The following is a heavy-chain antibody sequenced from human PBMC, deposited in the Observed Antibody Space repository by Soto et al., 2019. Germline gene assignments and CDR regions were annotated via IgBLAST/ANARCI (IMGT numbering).Heavy chain of an antibody. D-gene: IGHD4-4*01. J-gene: IGHJ6*02. CDR1: GYTFTDYW. CDR3: ARQSSNFPESYEPMDA. V-gene: IGHV5-51*01. CDR2: IYPGDSDT. Sequence: GESLQISCKGSGYTFTDYWIGWVRQLPGKGLEWMGIIYPGDSDTRYSPSFQGHVTITVDKSTSTAYLQWNTLKASDIAMYYCARQSSNFPESYEPMDAWGQGTTSTGSS.